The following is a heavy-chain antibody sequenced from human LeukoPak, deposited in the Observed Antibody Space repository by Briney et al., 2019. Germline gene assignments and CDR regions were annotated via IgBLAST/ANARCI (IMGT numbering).Heavy chain of an antibody. CDR2: INHSGST. V-gene: IGHV4-34*01. CDR1: GGSFSGYY. CDR3: ARDSAGDYKGSLMGY. Sequence: NPSETLSLTCAVYGGSFSGYYWSWIRQPPGKGLEWIGEINHSGSTNHNPSLKSRVTISVDTSKNQFSLKLSSVTAADTAVYYCARDSAGDYKGSLMGYWGQGTLVTVSS. D-gene: IGHD4-17*01. J-gene: IGHJ4*02.